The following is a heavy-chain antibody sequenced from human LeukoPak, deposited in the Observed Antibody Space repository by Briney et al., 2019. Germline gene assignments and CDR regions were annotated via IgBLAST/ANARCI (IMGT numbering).Heavy chain of an antibody. Sequence: GGSLRLSCAASGFAFSTYSMNWVRQAPGKGLEWVSSISSGSTYIYYADLVKGRFTISRDNAKNSLFLQMNSLRADDTAVYYCATDQGSSWRTGLDHWGQETLVTVSS. D-gene: IGHD6-13*01. J-gene: IGHJ5*02. CDR3: ATDQGSSWRTGLDH. V-gene: IGHV3-21*01. CDR1: GFAFSTYS. CDR2: ISSGSTYI.